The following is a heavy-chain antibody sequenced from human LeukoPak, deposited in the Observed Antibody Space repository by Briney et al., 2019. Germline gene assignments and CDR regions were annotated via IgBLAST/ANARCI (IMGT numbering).Heavy chain of an antibody. CDR3: ARDSSNWFGELLLDY. V-gene: IGHV1-46*01. CDR1: GYTFTSYY. Sequence: ASVKVSCKASGYTFTSYYMHWVRQAPGQGLEWMGIIHPSGGSTSYEQKFQGRVTMSRDTSTSTVYMELSSLRSEDTAVYYCARDSSNWFGELLLDYWGQGTLVTVSS. J-gene: IGHJ4*02. D-gene: IGHD3-10*01. CDR2: IHPSGGST.